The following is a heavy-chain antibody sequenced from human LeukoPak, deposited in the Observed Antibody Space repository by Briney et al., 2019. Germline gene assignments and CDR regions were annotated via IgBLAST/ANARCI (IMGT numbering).Heavy chain of an antibody. J-gene: IGHJ4*02. D-gene: IGHD6-19*01. CDR2: IYYSGST. V-gene: IGHV4-61*01. CDR1: GASVSSGSHF. Sequence: SETLSLTCTVSGASVSSGSHFWSGIRQPPGKGLEWIGYIYYSGSTNYNPSLKSRVTISIDTSKNQFSLKLSSVTTADTAVYYCARLPGIAESGKVVDYWGQGTLVTVSS. CDR3: ARLPGIAESGKVVDY.